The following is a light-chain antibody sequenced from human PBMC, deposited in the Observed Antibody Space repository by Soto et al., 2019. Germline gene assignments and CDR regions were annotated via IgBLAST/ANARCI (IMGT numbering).Light chain of an antibody. CDR3: QQYTSYIFT. Sequence: DIQMTQSPSTLSASVGDRVTITCRASQRISTWLAWYQQKPGKAPKLLIYKASSLESGVPSRFSGSGSGTEFTLTISSLQPDDFATYYCQQYTSYIFTFGPGTKVDIK. V-gene: IGKV1-5*03. J-gene: IGKJ3*01. CDR1: QRISTW. CDR2: KAS.